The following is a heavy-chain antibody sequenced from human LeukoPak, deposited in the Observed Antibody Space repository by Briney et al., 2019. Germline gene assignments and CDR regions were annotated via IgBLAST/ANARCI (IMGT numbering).Heavy chain of an antibody. CDR2: IWYDGSKK. CDR3: ARAHSSSSTFDL. Sequence: GGSLRLSCAASGFTFSDYGIHWVRQAPGQGLEWVALIWYDGSKKYYADSVKGRFTVSRDNTKNTLYLQLNSLRADDTAVYYCARAHSSSSTFDLWGQGALVTVSS. D-gene: IGHD6-6*01. J-gene: IGHJ4*02. CDR1: GFTFSDYG. V-gene: IGHV3-33*01.